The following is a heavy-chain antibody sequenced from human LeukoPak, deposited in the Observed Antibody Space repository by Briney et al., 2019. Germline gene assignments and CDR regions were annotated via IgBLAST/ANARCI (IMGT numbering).Heavy chain of an antibody. CDR1: GFTFSSYW. D-gene: IGHD3-3*01. CDR3: AKAGVRYDFWSGYEGLYYYYYMDV. CDR2: IKQDGSEK. J-gene: IGHJ6*03. V-gene: IGHV3-7*01. Sequence: GGSLRLSCAASGFTFSSYWMTWVRQAPGKGLEWVANIKQDGSEKYYVDSVKGRFTISRDNAKNSLYLQMNSLRAEDTAVYYCAKAGVRYDFWSGYEGLYYYYYMDVWGKGTTVTVSS.